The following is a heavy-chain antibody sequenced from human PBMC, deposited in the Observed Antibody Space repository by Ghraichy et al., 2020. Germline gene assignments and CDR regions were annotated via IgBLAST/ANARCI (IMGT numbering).Heavy chain of an antibody. D-gene: IGHD1-14*01. Sequence: XGSLRLSCAASGLTFTKYWMVWVRQAPGKGLEWVANINQDGSEKYYVDSVKGRFTISRDNAKNLLYLQMNSLRTEDTAMYYCAEIGTGWGQGTLVTVSS. CDR3: AEIGTG. CDR1: GLTFTKYW. V-gene: IGHV3-7*03. CDR2: INQDGSEK. J-gene: IGHJ4*02.